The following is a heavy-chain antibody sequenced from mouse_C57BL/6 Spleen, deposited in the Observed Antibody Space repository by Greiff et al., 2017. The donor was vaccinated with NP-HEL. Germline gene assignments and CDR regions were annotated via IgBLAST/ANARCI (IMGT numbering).Heavy chain of an antibody. Sequence: EVQLQQSGPELVKPGASVKIPCKASGYTFTDYNMDWVKQSHGKSLEWIGDINPNNGGTNYNQKFKGKATLTVDKSSGTAYMELRSLTSEDTAVYYCARGGYHVPWFACWGQGTLVTVSA. J-gene: IGHJ3*01. CDR1: GYTFTDYN. V-gene: IGHV1-18*01. D-gene: IGHD3-1*01. CDR3: ARGGYHVPWFAC. CDR2: INPNNGGT.